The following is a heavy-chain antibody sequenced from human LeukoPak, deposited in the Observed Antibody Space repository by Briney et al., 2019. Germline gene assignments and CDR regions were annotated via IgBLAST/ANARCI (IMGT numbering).Heavy chain of an antibody. CDR1: GGSISSGSYY. CDR3: ARDSATYYYDSSGYSN. J-gene: IGHJ4*02. Sequence: SQTLSLTCTVSGGSISSGSYYWSWIRQPAGKGLEWIGRIYTSGSTNYNPSLKSRVTISVDTSKNQFSLKLGSVTAADTAVYYCARDSATYYYDSSGYSNWGQGTLVTVSS. D-gene: IGHD3-22*01. V-gene: IGHV4-61*02. CDR2: IYTSGST.